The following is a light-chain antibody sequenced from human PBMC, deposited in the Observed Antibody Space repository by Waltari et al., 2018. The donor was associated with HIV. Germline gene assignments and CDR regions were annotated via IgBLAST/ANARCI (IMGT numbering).Light chain of an antibody. V-gene: IGKV3-20*01. CDR1: QSVSSSY. CDR2: AAS. CDR3: QQYGSSPIT. J-gene: IGKJ5*01. Sequence: EIVLTQSPGTLSLSPGERATLSCRASQSVSSSYLGWYQQKVGQAPRLLIYAASSRATGIPDRFSGSGSGTDFTLTISRLEPEDFAVYYCQQYGSSPITFGQGTRLEIK.